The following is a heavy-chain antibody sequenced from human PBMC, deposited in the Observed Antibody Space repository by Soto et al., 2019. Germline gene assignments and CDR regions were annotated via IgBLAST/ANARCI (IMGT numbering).Heavy chain of an antibody. D-gene: IGHD2-15*01. CDR3: ARYCSGGSCPDF. Sequence: QVQLQESGPGLVKPSQTLDLTCTVSGGSISSGDYYWAWVRQHPGKGLEWIGYISLSGSTYYNRSLRSRVTMSVDTSKNQFSLKLSSATAADAAVYYCARYCSGGSCPDFWGQGTLVTVSS. CDR2: ISLSGST. J-gene: IGHJ4*02. CDR1: GGSISSGDYY. V-gene: IGHV4-31*03.